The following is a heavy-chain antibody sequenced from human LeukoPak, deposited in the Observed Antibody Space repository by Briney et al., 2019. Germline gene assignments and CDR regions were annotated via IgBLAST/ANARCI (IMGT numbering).Heavy chain of an antibody. V-gene: IGHV3-53*01. J-gene: IGHJ4*02. CDR1: WFTVSSNY. CDR3: ARDQFGIAAAGITDY. D-gene: IGHD6-13*01. CDR2: IYSGGST. Sequence: PGGSLRLSCAASWFTVSSNYMSWVRQAPGKGLEWVSVIYSGGSTYYADSVKGRFTISRDNSKNTLYLQMNSLRAEDTAVYYCARDQFGIAAAGITDYWGQGTLVTVSS.